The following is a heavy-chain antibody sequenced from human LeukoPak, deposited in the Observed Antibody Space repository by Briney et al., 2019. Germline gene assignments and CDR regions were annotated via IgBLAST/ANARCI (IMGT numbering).Heavy chain of an antibody. D-gene: IGHD3-22*01. J-gene: IGHJ4*02. CDR2: VYYSGSA. Sequence: SETLSLTCTVSGASMSATPFSWGWIRQPPGKGLEWIGSVYYSGSAYYNSSLKSRVTISVDTSKNQFSLKLSSVTAADTAVYYCARGRIYYDSTGYQEWGQGTLVTVSS. CDR3: ARGRIYYDSTGYQE. V-gene: IGHV4-39*07. CDR1: GASMSATPFS.